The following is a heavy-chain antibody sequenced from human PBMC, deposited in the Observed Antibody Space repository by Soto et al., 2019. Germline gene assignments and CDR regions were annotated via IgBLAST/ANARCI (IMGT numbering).Heavy chain of an antibody. Sequence: QVQLQESGPGLVKPSETLSLTCTVSGGSVSSGSYYWSWIRQPPGKGLEWIGYIYYSGSTNYNSSLKSRVTISVDTSKNQFSLKLSSVTAADTAVYYCAGGASIYYYGMDVWGQGTTVTVSS. CDR3: AGGASIYYYGMDV. D-gene: IGHD3-16*01. J-gene: IGHJ6*02. CDR2: IYYSGST. V-gene: IGHV4-61*01. CDR1: GGSVSSGSYY.